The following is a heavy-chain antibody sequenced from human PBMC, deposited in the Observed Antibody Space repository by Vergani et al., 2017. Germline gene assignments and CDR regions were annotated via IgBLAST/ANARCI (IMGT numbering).Heavy chain of an antibody. V-gene: IGHV1-2*02. CDR3: AHSWNFGRRDWFDS. CDR2: ISPKTGDT. J-gene: IGHJ5*01. Sequence: QVHLVQSGAEVKKPGGSMKVSCQASDSTFSDYNIHWVRQAPGQGLQWMGWISPKTGDTDYLQRFQDRVTMTRDASTKTVYLKMTRLTSDDTAIYYCAHSWNFGRRDWFDSWGPGTLVTVSS. CDR1: DSTFSDYN. D-gene: IGHD1-26*01.